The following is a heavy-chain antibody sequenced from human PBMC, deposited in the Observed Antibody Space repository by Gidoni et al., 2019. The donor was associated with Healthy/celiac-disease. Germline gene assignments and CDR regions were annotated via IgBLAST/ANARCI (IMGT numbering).Heavy chain of an antibody. CDR1: GGSFSGYY. CDR2: INHSGST. D-gene: IGHD2-2*02. J-gene: IGHJ4*02. Sequence: QVQLQQWGAGLLKPSETLSLTCAVYGGSFSGYYWSWIRQPPGKGLEWIGEINHSGSTNYNPSLKSRVTISVDTSKNQFSLKLSSVTAADTAVYYCASLARDIVVVPAAIRPVPPDYWGQGTLVTVSS. V-gene: IGHV4-34*01. CDR3: ASLARDIVVVPAAIRPVPPDY.